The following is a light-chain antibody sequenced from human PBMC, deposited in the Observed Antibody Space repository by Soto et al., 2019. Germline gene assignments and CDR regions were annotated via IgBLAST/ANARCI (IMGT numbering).Light chain of an antibody. CDR2: GES. CDR1: RTVSNR. CDR3: QQYYHWPVT. Sequence: EVVMTQSPATLSLSPGERATLSCRASRTVSNRLAWYQQKPGQAPRLLISGESTGATAIPPRFRGSGSGKEFTLTVDPLQSEDIAIYYSQQYYHWPVTFGGGTKLDTK. V-gene: IGKV3-15*01. J-gene: IGKJ4*01.